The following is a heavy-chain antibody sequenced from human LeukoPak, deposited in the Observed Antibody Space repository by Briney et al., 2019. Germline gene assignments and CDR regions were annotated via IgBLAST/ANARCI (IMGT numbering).Heavy chain of an antibody. V-gene: IGHV3-30-3*01. D-gene: IGHD3-3*01. CDR1: GFTFSSYA. J-gene: IGHJ5*02. Sequence: PGRSLRLSCAASGFTFSSYAMHWVRQAPGKGLEWVAVISYDGSNKYYADSVKGRFTISRDNSKNTLYLQMNSLRAEDTAVYYCARDQKAYYDFWSGYSQYNWFDPWGQGTLVTVSS. CDR3: ARDQKAYYDFWSGYSQYNWFDP. CDR2: ISYDGSNK.